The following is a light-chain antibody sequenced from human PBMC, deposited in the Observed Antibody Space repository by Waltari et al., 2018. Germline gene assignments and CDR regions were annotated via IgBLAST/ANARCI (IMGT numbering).Light chain of an antibody. CDR3: LSYAGNDGYF. CDR1: SSDVCGYNY. V-gene: IGLV2-8*01. Sequence: QSALPQPPSASGSPGQSVTIYCTGTSSDVCGYNYVSWYQHHPGKAPNHMLTDVSKRPSGVPDRFSGSKSGNTASLTISGLQADDEADYYCLSYAGNDGYFFGTGTRVTVL. J-gene: IGLJ1*01. CDR2: DVS.